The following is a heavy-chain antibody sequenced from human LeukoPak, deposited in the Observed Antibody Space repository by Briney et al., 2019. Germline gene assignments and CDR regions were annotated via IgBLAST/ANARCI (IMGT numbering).Heavy chain of an antibody. CDR2: IYYSGST. CDR1: GGSMSNYY. V-gene: IGHV4-59*01. D-gene: IGHD2-15*01. Sequence: SETLSLTCSVSGGSMSNYYWNWIRQPPGKGLEWIGHIYYSGSTNYNPSLQSRVTISLDTSKNQFSLKLSSVTAADTAVYYCARDLEYCSGDSCYNNWFDPWGEGTLVTVSS. CDR3: ARDLEYCSGDSCYNNWFDP. J-gene: IGHJ5*02.